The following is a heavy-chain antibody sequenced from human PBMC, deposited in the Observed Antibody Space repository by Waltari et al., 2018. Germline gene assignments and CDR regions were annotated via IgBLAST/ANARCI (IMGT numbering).Heavy chain of an antibody. CDR2: INSDRSDT. CDR3: VRENSAAAGLES. CDR1: GFILSTYW. D-gene: IGHD6-25*01. V-gene: IGHV3-74*01. J-gene: IGHJ4*02. Sequence: EVQLEESGGGLVEPGGSLRLPCVASGFILSTYWMDWVLKPPGKGPGGVSRINSDRSDTAYADSVKVRFTSSRYNAKKTLYLHMISVRVEDTSVCYCVRENSAAAGLESWGQGTLVTVSS.